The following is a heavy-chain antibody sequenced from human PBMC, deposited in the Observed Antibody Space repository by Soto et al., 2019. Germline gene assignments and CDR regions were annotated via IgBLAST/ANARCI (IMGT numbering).Heavy chain of an antibody. Sequence: VQLLESGGGLVQPGGSLRLSCAASGFTFSSYAMSWVRQAPGKGLEWVSAISGSGGSTYYADSVKGRFTISRDNSKNTLYLQMNSLRAEDTAVYYCAKDRKGSYDILTGYYIFDYWGQGTLVTVSS. D-gene: IGHD3-9*01. CDR3: AKDRKGSYDILTGYYIFDY. CDR1: GFTFSSYA. V-gene: IGHV3-23*01. CDR2: ISGSGGST. J-gene: IGHJ4*02.